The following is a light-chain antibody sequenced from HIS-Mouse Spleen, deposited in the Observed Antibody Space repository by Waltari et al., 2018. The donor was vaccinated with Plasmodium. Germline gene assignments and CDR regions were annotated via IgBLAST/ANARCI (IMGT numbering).Light chain of an antibody. CDR1: QSVSSN. CDR3: QQYNNWSFT. CDR2: GAS. J-gene: IGKJ3*01. V-gene: IGKV3-15*01. Sequence: EIVFPPSPATLSVSPGELATLSCRASQSVSSNLAGYQQKPGQAPRPLIYGASTRATGIPARFSGSGSGTEFTLTISSLQSEDFAVYYCQQYNNWSFTFGPGTKVDIK.